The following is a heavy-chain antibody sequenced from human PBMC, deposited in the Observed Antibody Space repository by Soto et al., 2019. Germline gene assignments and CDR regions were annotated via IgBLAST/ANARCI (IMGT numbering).Heavy chain of an antibody. V-gene: IGHV4-59*01. D-gene: IGHD3-16*01. Sequence: QVQLQESGPGLVKPSETLSLNCSVYGGSISSYYWGWIRQPPGKGLEWIGYIYYSGSTNYNPSLKSRVTISLDTPKNQFSLKLSSVTAADTAVYYCARGGERATINFDYWGQGTLVTVSS. CDR1: GGSISSYY. CDR2: IYYSGST. J-gene: IGHJ4*02. CDR3: ARGGERATINFDY.